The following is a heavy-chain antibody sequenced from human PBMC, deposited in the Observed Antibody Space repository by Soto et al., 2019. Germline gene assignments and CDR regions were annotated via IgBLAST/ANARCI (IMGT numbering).Heavy chain of an antibody. V-gene: IGHV1-18*04. J-gene: IGHJ3*02. Sequence: ASVKVSCKASGYTFTSYGISWVRQAPGQGLEWMGGISAYNGNTNYAQKLQGRVTMTTDTSTSTAYMELRSLRSDDTAVYYCAVSSSLEWLLPDAFDIWGQGTMVTVS. CDR3: AVSSSLEWLLPDAFDI. CDR2: ISAYNGNT. CDR1: GYTFTSYG. D-gene: IGHD3-3*01.